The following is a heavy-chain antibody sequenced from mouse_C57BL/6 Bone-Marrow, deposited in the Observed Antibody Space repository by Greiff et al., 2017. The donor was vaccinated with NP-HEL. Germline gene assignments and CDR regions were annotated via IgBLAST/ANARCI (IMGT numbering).Heavy chain of an antibody. J-gene: IGHJ4*01. Sequence: EVKLQESGAELVRPGASVKLSCTASGFNIKDDYMHWVKQRPEQGLEWIGWIDPENGDTEYASKFQGKATITADTSSNTAYLQLSSLTSEDTAVYYCTRRGSYVGAMDYWGQGTSVTVSS. CDR1: GFNIKDDY. D-gene: IGHD1-1*02. CDR3: TRRGSYVGAMDY. V-gene: IGHV14-4*01. CDR2: IDPENGDT.